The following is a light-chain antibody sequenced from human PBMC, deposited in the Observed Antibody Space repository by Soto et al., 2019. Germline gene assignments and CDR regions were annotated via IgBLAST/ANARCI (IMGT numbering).Light chain of an antibody. V-gene: IGKV1-39*01. CDR1: QSISSH. J-gene: IGKJ5*01. Sequence: DIQMTQSPTSVSASVGDTVTITCRASQSISSHLNWYQQKPGKAPNLLMYTASNLQSGVPSRFSGSGSGTDFTLTISSLQPEDFATYYCQQSYSTPISFGQGTRLEIK. CDR3: QQSYSTPIS. CDR2: TAS.